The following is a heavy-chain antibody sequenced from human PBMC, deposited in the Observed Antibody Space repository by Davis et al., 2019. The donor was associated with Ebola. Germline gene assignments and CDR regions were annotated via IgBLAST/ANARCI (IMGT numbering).Heavy chain of an antibody. CDR3: ARKLVARSYYYYGMDV. J-gene: IGHJ6*02. Sequence: GGSLRLSCAASGFTFSAYYMSWIRQAPGKGLEWVSYISSSGSTIYYADSVKGRFTISRDNAKNSLYLQMNSLRAEDTAVYYCARKLVARSYYYYGMDVWGQGTTVTVSS. V-gene: IGHV3-11*01. CDR1: GFTFSAYY. CDR2: ISSSGSTI. D-gene: IGHD5-12*01.